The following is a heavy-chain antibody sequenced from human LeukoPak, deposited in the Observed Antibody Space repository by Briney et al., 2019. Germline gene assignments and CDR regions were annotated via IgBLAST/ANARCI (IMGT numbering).Heavy chain of an antibody. CDR3: VRAVGGNDGRTFGY. Sequence: GGSLRLSCAASGFTFSSYWMHWVRQAPGKGLVWVSRVSSDGSITDYTDSVKGRFTISRDDAKNTLYLQMNSLRAEDTAMYYCVRAVGGNDGRTFGYWAQGTLVTVSS. CDR2: VSSDGSIT. J-gene: IGHJ4*02. V-gene: IGHV3-74*01. D-gene: IGHD3-3*01. CDR1: GFTFSSYW.